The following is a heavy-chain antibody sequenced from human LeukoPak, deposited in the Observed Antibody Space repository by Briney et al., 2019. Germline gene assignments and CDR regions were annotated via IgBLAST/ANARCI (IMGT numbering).Heavy chain of an antibody. J-gene: IGHJ4*02. CDR1: GGTFSSYA. CDR3: ARDSIGDDTEPSVAY. CDR2: IIPIFGTA. D-gene: IGHD5-12*01. Sequence: ASVKLSCKASGGTFSSYAISWVRQAPGQGLEWMGGIIPIFGTANYAQKFQGRVTITADESTSTAYMELSSLRSEDTAVYYCARDSIGDDTEPSVAYWGQGTLVTVSS. V-gene: IGHV1-69*13.